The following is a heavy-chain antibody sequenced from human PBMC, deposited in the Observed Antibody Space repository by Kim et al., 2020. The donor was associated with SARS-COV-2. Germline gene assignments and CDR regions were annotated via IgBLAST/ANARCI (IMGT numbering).Heavy chain of an antibody. J-gene: IGHJ6*04. CDR1: GYTFTRYY. D-gene: IGHD3-3*01. CDR2: INPSGGTT. CDR3: ARGGITILGDV. V-gene: IGHV1-46*01. Sequence: ASVKVSCKASGYTFTRYYMHWVRQAPGQGLDWMGMINPSGGTTNYAQKFQGRVTMTRDTSTSTVCMEVSSLRSEETAVYYCARGGITILGDVWGKGTTVTVSS.